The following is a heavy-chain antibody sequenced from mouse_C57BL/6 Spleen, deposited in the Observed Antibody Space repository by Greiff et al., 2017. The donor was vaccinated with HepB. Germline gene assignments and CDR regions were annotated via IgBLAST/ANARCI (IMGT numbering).Heavy chain of an antibody. Sequence: EVQLQESGPGLVKPSQSLSLTCSVTGYSITSGYYWNWIRQFPGNKLEWMGYISYDGSNNYNPSLKNRISITRDTSKNQFFLKLNSVTTEDTATYYCASGGYYYGSSDDYAMDYWGQGTSVTVSS. CDR3: ASGGYYYGSSDDYAMDY. D-gene: IGHD1-1*01. J-gene: IGHJ4*01. CDR1: GYSITSGYY. CDR2: ISYDGSN. V-gene: IGHV3-6*01.